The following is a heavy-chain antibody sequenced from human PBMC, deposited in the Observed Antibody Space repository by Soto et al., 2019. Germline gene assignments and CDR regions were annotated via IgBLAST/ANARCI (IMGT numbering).Heavy chain of an antibody. CDR2: IRANDESI. Sequence: HPVGSLRLSCVASGFDFRRYEMNWVRLAPGKGLEWVSNIRANDESIYYADSVKGRVSVSRDNAKNSLFLEMKSLRVDDTAVYYCARETLRDASDIWGQGTMGTVSS. D-gene: IGHD2-21*01. V-gene: IGHV3-48*03. CDR3: ARETLRDASDI. J-gene: IGHJ3*02. CDR1: GFDFRRYE.